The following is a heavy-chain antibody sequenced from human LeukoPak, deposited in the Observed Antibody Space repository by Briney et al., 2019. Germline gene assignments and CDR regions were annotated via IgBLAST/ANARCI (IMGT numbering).Heavy chain of an antibody. V-gene: IGHV3-20*04. CDR1: GFTFDAFG. Sequence: GRSLRLSCAASGFTFDAFGMTWVRQAPGKGLEWVSAIRGEAGSTGDADPVKGRFTICRDNAKNSLYLQMNSLRVEDTALYYCARVWAWGSGNYFDNWGQGTLVTVSS. CDR3: ARVWAWGSGNYFDN. J-gene: IGHJ4*02. D-gene: IGHD7-27*01. CDR2: IRGEAGST.